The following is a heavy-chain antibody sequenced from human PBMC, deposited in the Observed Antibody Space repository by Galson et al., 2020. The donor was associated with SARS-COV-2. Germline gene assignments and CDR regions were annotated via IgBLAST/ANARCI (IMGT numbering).Heavy chain of an antibody. J-gene: IGHJ6*03. V-gene: IGHV1-69*08. D-gene: IGHD2-21*01. CDR2: INPIVGRA. Sequence: SVKVSCNASGASFSSYTITWVRQAPGQGLEWMGRINPIVGRANYAQKFQGRVTFTADKSTTTVYLELSSLRSEDTAVYYCARAPVVIADDPYYYYYMDVWGNGTPVTISS. CDR3: ARAPVVIADDPYYYYYMDV. CDR1: GASFSSYT.